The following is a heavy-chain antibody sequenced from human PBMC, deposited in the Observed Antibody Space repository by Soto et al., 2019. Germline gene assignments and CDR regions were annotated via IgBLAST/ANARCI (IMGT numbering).Heavy chain of an antibody. CDR3: ARELAEQQLVLGYYGMDV. V-gene: IGHV1-18*01. CDR2: ISAYNGNT. J-gene: IGHJ6*02. CDR1: GYTFTSYG. Sequence: ASVKVSCKASGYTFTSYGISWVRQAPGQGLEWMGWISAYNGNTNYAQKLQGRVTMTTDTSTSTAYMELRSLRSDDTAVYYCARELAEQQLVLGYYGMDVWGQGTTVTVSS. D-gene: IGHD6-13*01.